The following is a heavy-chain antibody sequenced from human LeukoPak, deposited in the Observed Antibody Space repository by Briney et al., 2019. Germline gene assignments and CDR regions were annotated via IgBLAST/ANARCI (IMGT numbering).Heavy chain of an antibody. CDR2: VNHSGST. V-gene: IGHV4-39*07. D-gene: IGHD3-10*01. J-gene: IGHJ4*02. CDR1: GGSISSSSYY. Sequence: PSETLSLTCTVSGGSISSSSYYWSWIRQPPGKGLEWIGEVNHSGSTNYNPSLKSRVTISVDTSKNQFSLKLSSVTAADTAVYYCARVGITMVRGVIGKGSAWGQGTLVTVSS. CDR3: ARVGITMVRGVIGKGSA.